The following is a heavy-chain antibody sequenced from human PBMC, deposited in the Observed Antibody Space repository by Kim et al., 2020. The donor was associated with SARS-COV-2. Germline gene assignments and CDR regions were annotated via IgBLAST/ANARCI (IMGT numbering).Heavy chain of an antibody. CDR1: GFTFSSYG. V-gene: IGHV3-33*01. CDR3: ARDPIWFGEFFSHYYGMDV. J-gene: IGHJ6*02. Sequence: GGSLRLSCAASGFTFSSYGMHWVRQAPGKGLEWVAVIWYDGSNKYYADSVKGRFTISRDNSKNTLYLQMNSLRAEDTAVYYCARDPIWFGEFFSHYYGMDVWGQGTTVTVSS. CDR2: IWYDGSNK. D-gene: IGHD3-10*01.